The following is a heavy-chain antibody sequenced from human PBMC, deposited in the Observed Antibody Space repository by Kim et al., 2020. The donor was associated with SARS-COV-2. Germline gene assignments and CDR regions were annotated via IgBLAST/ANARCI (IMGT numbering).Heavy chain of an antibody. J-gene: IGHJ6*02. CDR1: GFTFSSYW. V-gene: IGHV3-7*01. CDR3: VRDRRVYQAMAESYYYYGMDV. D-gene: IGHD5-18*01. Sequence: GGSLRLSCAASGFTFSSYWMRWVRQAPGKGLECVADIKQDGGEKYYLDSVKGRFTISRDNAKNSLYLQMNSLRAEDTAVYYCVRDRRVYQAMAESYYYYGMDVWGQGTTVTVSS. CDR2: IKQDGGEK.